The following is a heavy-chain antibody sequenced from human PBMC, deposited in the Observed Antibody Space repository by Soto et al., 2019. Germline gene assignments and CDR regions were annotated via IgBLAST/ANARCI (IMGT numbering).Heavy chain of an antibody. J-gene: IGHJ4*02. D-gene: IGHD2-8*01. CDR3: ARVMANLPWYFDY. V-gene: IGHV3-74*01. CDR1: GYTFSSYW. Sequence: XGSLGLSCAASGYTFSSYWMHWVRQAPGKGLVWVSRVNGDGSSTSYADPVKGRFTISRDNAKNTVHLQMDSLRAEDTAVYYCARVMANLPWYFDYWGQGTLVTVSS. CDR2: VNGDGSST.